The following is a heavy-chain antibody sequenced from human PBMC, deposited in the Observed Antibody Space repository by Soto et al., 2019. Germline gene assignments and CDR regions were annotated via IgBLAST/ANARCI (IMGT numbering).Heavy chain of an antibody. CDR2: INHSGST. CDR1: GGSFSGYY. J-gene: IGHJ3*02. Sequence: SETLSLTCAVYGGSFSGYYWSWIRQPPGKGLEWIGEINHSGSTNYNPSLKSRVTISVDTSKNQFSLKLSSVTAADTAVYYCARVGPLGYCSSTSCHDAFDSWGQGTMVTVSS. D-gene: IGHD2-2*01. CDR3: ARVGPLGYCSSTSCHDAFDS. V-gene: IGHV4-34*01.